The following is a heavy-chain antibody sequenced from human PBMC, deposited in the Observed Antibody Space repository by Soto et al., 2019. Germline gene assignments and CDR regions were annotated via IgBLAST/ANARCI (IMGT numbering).Heavy chain of an antibody. D-gene: IGHD2-15*01. CDR2: INPSGGST. J-gene: IGHJ4*02. CDR1: GYTFTSYY. Sequence: ASVKVSCKASGYTFTSYYMHRVRQAPGQGLEWMGIINPSGGSTSYAQKFQGRVTMTRDTSTSTVYMELSSLRSEDTAVYYCARVAHSLCSGGSCYSGYFDYWGQGTLVTVSS. V-gene: IGHV1-46*01. CDR3: ARVAHSLCSGGSCYSGYFDY.